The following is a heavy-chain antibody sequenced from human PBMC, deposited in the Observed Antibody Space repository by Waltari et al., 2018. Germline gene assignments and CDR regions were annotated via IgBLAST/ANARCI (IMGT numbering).Heavy chain of an antibody. J-gene: IGHJ5*02. CDR3: ARAQFRDVVSSGPGWFDP. V-gene: IGHV5-51*01. Sequence: EVHLVQSGAEVKKPGESLKISCKGSGNSFNSYWIVWVRQMPGKGLEWMGIIFPGDSDTRYSPSFQGQVTISADKSIATAYLQWSSLKASDTAIYYCARAQFRDVVSSGPGWFDPWGQGTLVTVSS. CDR1: GNSFNSYW. CDR2: IFPGDSDT. D-gene: IGHD2-15*01.